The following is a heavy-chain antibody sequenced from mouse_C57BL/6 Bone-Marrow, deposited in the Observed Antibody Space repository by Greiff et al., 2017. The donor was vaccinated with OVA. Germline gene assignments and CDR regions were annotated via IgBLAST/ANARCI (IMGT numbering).Heavy chain of an antibody. D-gene: IGHD2-1*01. J-gene: IGHJ2*01. Sequence: VQLQQSGAELVRPGASVKLSCTASGFNIKDDYMHWVKQRPEQGLEWIGWIDPENGDTEYASKFQGKATITADTSSNTAYLQLSSLTSEDTAVYYCTLYYGNYFDYWGQGTTLTVSS. CDR2: IDPENGDT. CDR3: TLYYGNYFDY. CDR1: GFNIKDDY. V-gene: IGHV14-4*01.